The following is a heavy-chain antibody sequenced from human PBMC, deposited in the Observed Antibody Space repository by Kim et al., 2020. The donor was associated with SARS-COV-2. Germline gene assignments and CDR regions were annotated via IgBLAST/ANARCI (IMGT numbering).Heavy chain of an antibody. CDR1: GGTFSSYA. D-gene: IGHD7-27*01. CDR3: AREVLGQAYFFDY. V-gene: IGHV1-69*13. CDR2: IIPIFGTA. Sequence: SVKVSCKASGGTFSSYAISWVRQAPGQGLEWMGGIIPIFGTANYAQKFQGRVTITADESTSTAYMELSSLRSEDTAVYYCAREVLGQAYFFDYWGQGTLVTVSS. J-gene: IGHJ4*02.